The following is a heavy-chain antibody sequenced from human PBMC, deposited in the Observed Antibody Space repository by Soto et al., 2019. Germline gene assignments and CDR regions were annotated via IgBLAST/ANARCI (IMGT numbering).Heavy chain of an antibody. CDR1: GFTFSSYW. Sequence: PGGSLRLSCAASGFTFSSYWMSWVRQAPGKGLEWVANIKQDGSEKYYVDSVKGRFTISRDNAKNSLYLQMNSLRAEDTAVYYCARDLNTIFGVVISPRAFDIWCQGTMVTVSS. V-gene: IGHV3-7*01. CDR2: IKQDGSEK. D-gene: IGHD3-3*01. CDR3: ARDLNTIFGVVISPRAFDI. J-gene: IGHJ3*02.